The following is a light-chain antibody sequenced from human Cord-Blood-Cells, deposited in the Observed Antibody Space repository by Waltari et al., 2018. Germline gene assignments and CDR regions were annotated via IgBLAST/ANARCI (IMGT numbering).Light chain of an antibody. J-gene: IGKJ1*01. CDR2: KAS. Sequence: DIQMTQSPSPPPASVGDRVPITCRASQSISSWLAWYQQKPGKAPKLLIYKASSLESGVPSRFSGSGSGTEFTLTISSLQPDDFATYYCQQYNSYSWTFGQGTKVEIK. V-gene: IGKV1-5*03. CDR1: QSISSW. CDR3: QQYNSYSWT.